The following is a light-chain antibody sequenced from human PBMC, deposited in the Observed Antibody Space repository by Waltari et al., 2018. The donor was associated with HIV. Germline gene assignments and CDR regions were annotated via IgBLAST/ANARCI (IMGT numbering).Light chain of an antibody. V-gene: IGLV1-40*01. CDR2: GNT. Sequence: QSVLTQPPSVSGAPGQRVTIPCTGSSSNLRAGYDVHWNQQLPVTAPKLLIYGNTNRPSGVPDRFSGSKSGTSASLAITGLQAEDEAYYYCQSLRVFGGGTKLTVL. J-gene: IGLJ2*01. CDR1: SSNLRAGYD. CDR3: QSLRV.